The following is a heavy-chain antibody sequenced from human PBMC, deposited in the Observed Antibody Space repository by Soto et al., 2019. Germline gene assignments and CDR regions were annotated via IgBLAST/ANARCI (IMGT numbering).Heavy chain of an antibody. V-gene: IGHV3-23*01. CDR3: AKGRAPSGWYPPYYYGMDV. CDR2: ISGSGGST. J-gene: IGHJ6*02. CDR1: GFTFSSYA. D-gene: IGHD6-19*01. Sequence: EVQLLESGGGLVQPGGSLRLSCAASGFTFSSYAMSWVRQAPGKGLGWVSAISGSGGSTMYADSVKGRITISRDNSKNTLYLQMNSLRAEDTAVYYCAKGRAPSGWYPPYYYGMDVWGLGTTVTVSS.